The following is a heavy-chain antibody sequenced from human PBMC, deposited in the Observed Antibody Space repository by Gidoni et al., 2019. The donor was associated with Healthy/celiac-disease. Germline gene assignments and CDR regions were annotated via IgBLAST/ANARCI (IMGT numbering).Heavy chain of an antibody. J-gene: IGHJ4*02. D-gene: IGHD3-3*01. CDR1: GGSFSGYY. V-gene: IGHV4-34*01. CDR3: ARGRNSRGPRRGLLVY. Sequence: QVQLQQWGAGLLKPSETLSLTCAVYGGSFSGYYWSWIRQPPGKGLEWIGEINHSGSTNYNPSLKSRVTISVDTSKNQFSLKLSSVTAADTAVYYCARGRNSRGPRRGLLVYWGQGTLVTVSS. CDR2: INHSGST.